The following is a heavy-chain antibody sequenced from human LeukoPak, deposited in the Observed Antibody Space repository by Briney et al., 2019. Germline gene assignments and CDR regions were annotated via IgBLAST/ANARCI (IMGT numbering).Heavy chain of an antibody. J-gene: IGHJ5*02. CDR3: ARSAPYSSSSWFDP. CDR1: GGSISSYY. D-gene: IGHD6-6*01. CDR2: IYYSGST. V-gene: IGHV4-59*01. Sequence: SETLSLICTVSGGSISSYYWSWIRQPPGKGLEWIGYIYYSGSTNYNPSLKSRVTISVDTSKNQFSLKLSSVTAADTAVYYCARSAPYSSSSWFDPWGQGTLVTVSS.